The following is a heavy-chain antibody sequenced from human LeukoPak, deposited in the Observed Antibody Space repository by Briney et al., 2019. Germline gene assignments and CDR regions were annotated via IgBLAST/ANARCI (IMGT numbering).Heavy chain of an antibody. J-gene: IGHJ6*02. V-gene: IGHV1-18*01. CDR1: GYTSTSYG. D-gene: IGHD4-17*01. Sequence: GASVKVSCKASGYTSTSYGISWVRQAPGQGLEWMGWISAYNGNTNYAQKLQGRVTMTTDTSTSTAYMELRSLRSDDTAVYYCARGRATVTSRGTYYYYGMDVWGQGTTVTVSS. CDR3: ARGRATVTSRGTYYYYGMDV. CDR2: ISAYNGNT.